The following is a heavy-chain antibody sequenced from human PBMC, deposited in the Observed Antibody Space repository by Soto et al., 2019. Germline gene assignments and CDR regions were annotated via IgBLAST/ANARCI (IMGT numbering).Heavy chain of an antibody. V-gene: IGHV1-69*12. Sequence: QVQLVQSGAEVKKPGSSVKVSCKASGGTFSSYAISWVRQAPGQGLEWMGGIIPIFGTANYAQKFQGRVTINADEATSPAYMELSSLRTEGTAVYYCAREWYDVLPYVDYWGQGTLVTVSS. D-gene: IGHD1-1*01. CDR3: AREWYDVLPYVDY. J-gene: IGHJ4*02. CDR1: GGTFSSYA. CDR2: IIPIFGTA.